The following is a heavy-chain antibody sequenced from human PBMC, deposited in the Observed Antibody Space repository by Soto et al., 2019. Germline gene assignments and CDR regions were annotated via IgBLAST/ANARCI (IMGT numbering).Heavy chain of an antibody. CDR3: AKDVGYCTNGVCLYNWFDP. Sequence: PGGSLRLSCAASGFTFNSYGIHWVRQAPGKALEWVAVISYDGNNIYYGDPVQGRFTISRDNSKNTIYLQMNSLRAEDTAVYYCAKDVGYCTNGVCLYNWFDPWGQGTLVTVSS. CDR2: ISYDGNNI. CDR1: GFTFNSYG. V-gene: IGHV3-30*18. J-gene: IGHJ5*02. D-gene: IGHD2-8*01.